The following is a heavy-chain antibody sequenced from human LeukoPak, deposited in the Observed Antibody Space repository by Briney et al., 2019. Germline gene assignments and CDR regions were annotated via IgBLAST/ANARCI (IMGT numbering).Heavy chain of an antibody. V-gene: IGHV4-34*01. Sequence: SETLSLTCAVYGGSFSGYYWSWIRQPPGKGLEWIGEINHSGSTNYNPSLKSRVTISVDTSKNQFSLKLSSVTAADTAVYYCARLRTQYYYGSGVRWFDPWGQGTLVTVSS. CDR1: GGSFSGYY. J-gene: IGHJ5*02. CDR3: ARLRTQYYYGSGVRWFDP. CDR2: INHSGST. D-gene: IGHD3-10*01.